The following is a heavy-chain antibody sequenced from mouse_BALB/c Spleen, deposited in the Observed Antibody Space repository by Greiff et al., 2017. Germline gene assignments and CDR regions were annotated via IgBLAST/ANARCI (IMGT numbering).Heavy chain of an antibody. CDR2: ISSGGGST. CDR3: AREGGGRMDY. V-gene: IGHV5-12-1*01. Sequence: EVKVVDSGGGLVKPGGSLKLSCAASGFAFSSYDMSWVRQTPEKRLEWVAYISSGGGSTYYPDTVKGRFTISRDKAKNTLYLQMSSLKSDDTAMDYCAREGGGRMDYWGQGTSVTVSS. CDR1: GFAFSSYD. J-gene: IGHJ4*01.